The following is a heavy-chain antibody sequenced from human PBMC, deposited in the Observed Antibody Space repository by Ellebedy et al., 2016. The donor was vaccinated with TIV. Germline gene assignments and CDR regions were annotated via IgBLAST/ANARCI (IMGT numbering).Heavy chain of an antibody. D-gene: IGHD6-19*01. J-gene: IGHJ4*02. V-gene: IGHV5-51*01. CDR1: GSSFTSSW. Sequence: GESLKISCKVSGSSFTSSWIGWVRQMPGKGLECMGIIYPGDSDTRYSPSFQGQVTISADKSISTAYLQWSSLKASDTAMYYCARHDTTRIAVTGPNDYWGQGTLVTVSS. CDR3: ARHDTTRIAVTGPNDY. CDR2: IYPGDSDT.